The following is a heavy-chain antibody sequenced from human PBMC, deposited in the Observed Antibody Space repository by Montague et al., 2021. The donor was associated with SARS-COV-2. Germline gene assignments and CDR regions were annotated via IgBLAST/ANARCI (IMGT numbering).Heavy chain of an antibody. V-gene: IGHV3-74*01. CDR2: INTDGSTS. Sequence: SLRLSCAASGFTFSSYWMHWVRQAPGKGLVWVSRINTDGSTSTYADSVKGRFTVSRDNAKNTLYLQMSCLRAEDTAVYYCARVSLAAAATRSDYWGQGTLVTVSS. CDR3: ARVSLAAAATRSDY. D-gene: IGHD6-13*01. J-gene: IGHJ4*02. CDR1: GFTFSSYW.